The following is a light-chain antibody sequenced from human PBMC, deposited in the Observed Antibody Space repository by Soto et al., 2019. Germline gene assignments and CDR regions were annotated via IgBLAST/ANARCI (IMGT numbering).Light chain of an antibody. CDR3: QQYDSYPIT. Sequence: DIQMTQSPSSLSASVGDRVTITCRASQGIRTLLVWYQQKPEKAPKSLIYCTSNLESGVSSRFNGIGSGTDYTLTISSRQPEDFANYYCQQYDSYPITVGQGTRLEIK. CDR2: CTS. CDR1: QGIRTL. J-gene: IGKJ5*01. V-gene: IGKV1D-16*01.